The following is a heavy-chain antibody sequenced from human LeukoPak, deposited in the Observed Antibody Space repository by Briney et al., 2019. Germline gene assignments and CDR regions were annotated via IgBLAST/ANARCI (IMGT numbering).Heavy chain of an antibody. J-gene: IGHJ5*02. CDR1: GGSFSGYY. V-gene: IGHV4-59*01. Sequence: SETLSLTCAVYGGSFSGYYWSWIRQPPGKGLEWIGYIYYSGSTNYNPSLKSRVTISVDTSKNQFSLKLSSVTAADTAVYYCARVRRYFDWPTFDPWGQGTLVTVSS. CDR2: IYYSGST. CDR3: ARVRRYFDWPTFDP. D-gene: IGHD3-9*01.